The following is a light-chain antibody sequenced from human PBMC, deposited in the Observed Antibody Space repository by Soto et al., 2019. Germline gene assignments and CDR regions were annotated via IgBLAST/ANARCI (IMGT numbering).Light chain of an antibody. CDR2: KAS. CDR3: QQYNSYWT. Sequence: EMQLTRYASRLPASVEDRVSITCRASQSISSWLAWYQQKPGKAPKLLIYKASTLETGVPSRFSGSGSGTEFTLTISSLQPDDFATYYCQQYNSYWTFGQGTKVDI. J-gene: IGKJ1*01. V-gene: IGKV1-5*03. CDR1: QSISSW.